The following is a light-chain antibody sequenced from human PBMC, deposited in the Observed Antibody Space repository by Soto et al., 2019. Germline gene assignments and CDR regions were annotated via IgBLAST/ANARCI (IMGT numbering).Light chain of an antibody. J-gene: IGKJ1*01. V-gene: IGKV1-39*01. CDR2: AAS. CDR3: QQSYSTLGT. Sequence: DIQMTQSPSSLSASVGDRVTITCRASQSISSYLNWYQQKPGKAPKLLIYAASSLQSWVPSRFSGSGSWTDFPLTISSLQPEDFATYYWQQSYSTLGTFGQGTKVEIK. CDR1: QSISSY.